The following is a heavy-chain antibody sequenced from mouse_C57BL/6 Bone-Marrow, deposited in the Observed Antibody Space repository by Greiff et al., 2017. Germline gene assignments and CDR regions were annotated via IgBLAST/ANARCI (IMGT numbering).Heavy chain of an antibody. Sequence: EVQGVESGGGLVKPGGSLKLSCAASGFTFSSYTMSWVRQTPEKRLEWVATISGGGGNTYYPDSVKGRFTISRDNAKNTLYLQMSSLRSEDTALYYCARRGLRYSFAYWGQGTLVTVSA. CDR2: ISGGGGNT. CDR1: GFTFSSYT. V-gene: IGHV5-9*01. D-gene: IGHD1-1*01. J-gene: IGHJ3*01. CDR3: ARRGLRYSFAY.